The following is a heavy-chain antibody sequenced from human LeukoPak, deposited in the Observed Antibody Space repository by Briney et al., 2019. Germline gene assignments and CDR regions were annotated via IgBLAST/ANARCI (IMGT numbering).Heavy chain of an antibody. CDR3: ARDPTYYLRYGYFDS. Sequence: GGSLRLSCASSGFTFTSYAVSWVRQAPGKGLEWVSTISYSGGTTYHTDSVRGRFTISRDNANNVLYLQMNSLRAEDTAVYYCARDPTYYLRYGYFDSWGQGTLVTVSS. J-gene: IGHJ4*02. CDR1: GFTFTSYA. CDR2: ISYSGGTT. V-gene: IGHV3-23*01. D-gene: IGHD1-26*01.